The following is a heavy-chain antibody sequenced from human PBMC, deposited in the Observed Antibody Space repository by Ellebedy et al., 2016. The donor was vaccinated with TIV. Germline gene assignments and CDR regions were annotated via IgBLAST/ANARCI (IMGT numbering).Heavy chain of an antibody. CDR1: GFTFSSYS. D-gene: IGHD5-18*01. Sequence: PGGSLRLSCAASGFTFSSYSMNWVRQAPGKGLEWLSYISSSSSTIFYADSVKGRFTISRDNAKNSLYLQMNSLRAEDTALYYCSKGPTSMIMRGWFDPWGQGTLVTVSS. V-gene: IGHV3-48*01. CDR3: SKGPTSMIMRGWFDP. J-gene: IGHJ5*02. CDR2: ISSSSSTI.